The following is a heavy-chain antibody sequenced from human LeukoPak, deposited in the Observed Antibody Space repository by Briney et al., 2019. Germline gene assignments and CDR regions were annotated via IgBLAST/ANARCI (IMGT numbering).Heavy chain of an antibody. CDR3: ARESSGYPTWFDP. Sequence: GGSLRLSCAASGFTFSSYWMSWVRQAPGKGLEWVANIKQDGSEKYYVDSVKGRFTISRDNAKNSLYLQMNSLRAEDTAVYYCARESSGYPTWFDPWGQGTLVTVSS. D-gene: IGHD3-22*01. V-gene: IGHV3-7*01. CDR1: GFTFSSYW. J-gene: IGHJ5*02. CDR2: IKQDGSEK.